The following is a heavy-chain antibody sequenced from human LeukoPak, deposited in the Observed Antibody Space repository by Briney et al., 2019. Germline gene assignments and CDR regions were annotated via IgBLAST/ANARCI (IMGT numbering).Heavy chain of an antibody. CDR2: IYTSGST. Sequence: PSETLSLTCTVSGGSISSGSYYWSWIRQPAGKGLEWIVRIYTSGSTNYNPSLKSRVTISVDTSKNQFSLKLSSVTAADTAVYYCARLGYCSGGSCYSAFDIWGQGTMVTVSS. V-gene: IGHV4-61*02. D-gene: IGHD2-15*01. J-gene: IGHJ3*02. CDR3: ARLGYCSGGSCYSAFDI. CDR1: GGSISSGSYY.